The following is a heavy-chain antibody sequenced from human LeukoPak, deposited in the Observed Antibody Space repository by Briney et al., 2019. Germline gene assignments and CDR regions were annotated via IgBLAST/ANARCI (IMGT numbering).Heavy chain of an antibody. CDR1: GFTFSSSW. Sequence: GGSLRLSCVASGFTFSSSWMTWVRQAPGKGLEWVASIREDGSEKTSVDSVKGRFTISRDNAKNSLYLQMNSLRAEDTAVYHCARDRLLEDRDFHYYYYMDVWGRGTTVTVSS. V-gene: IGHV3-7*01. CDR2: IREDGSEK. J-gene: IGHJ6*03. D-gene: IGHD2-21*01. CDR3: ARDRLLEDRDFHYYYYMDV.